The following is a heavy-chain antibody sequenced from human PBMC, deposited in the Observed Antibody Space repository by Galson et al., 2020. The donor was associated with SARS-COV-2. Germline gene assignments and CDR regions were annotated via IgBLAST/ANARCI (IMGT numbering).Heavy chain of an antibody. CDR1: GGSVHTGSHF. D-gene: IGHD1-7*01. Sequence: SHTLSLTRTVSGGSVHTGSHFWSWIRQPPGKGLEWIGYIYFRGITNNNPPLKSRVTISIDTSRNQFSRKLSSVTSADTAVYYCVTEGGNSQMIHPLIWGQGTLVTVSS. J-gene: IGHJ4*02. V-gene: IGHV4-61*01. CDR2: IYFRGIT. CDR3: VTEGGNSQMIHPLI.